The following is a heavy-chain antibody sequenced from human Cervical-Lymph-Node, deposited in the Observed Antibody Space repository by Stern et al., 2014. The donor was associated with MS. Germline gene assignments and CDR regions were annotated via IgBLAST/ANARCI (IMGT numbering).Heavy chain of an antibody. V-gene: IGHV4-39*01. J-gene: IGHJ4*02. CDR1: GDSISSYTHY. D-gene: IGHD2-8*02. CDR2: VYYSGAT. Sequence: QVQLQESGPGLVKPSETLSLTCAVSGDSISSYTHYWAWIRQPPGKGLEWIGSVYYSGATYYNPSLKSPVNISVDTSKNHFSLGHNPGTAADTAVYYCAKHACTGAACPFDLWGQGTLVTVSS. CDR3: AKHACTGAACPFDL.